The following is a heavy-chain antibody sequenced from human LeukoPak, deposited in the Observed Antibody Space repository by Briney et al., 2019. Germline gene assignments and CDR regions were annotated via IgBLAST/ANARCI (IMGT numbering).Heavy chain of an antibody. V-gene: IGHV4-39*07. CDR2: IYYSGST. D-gene: IGHD4-17*01. CDR1: GGSISSSSYY. Sequence: SETLSLTCTVSGGSISSSSYYWGWIRQPPGKGLEWIGSIYYSGSTYYNPSLKSRVTISVDKSKNQFSLKLSSVTAADTAVYYCGTRGDYAEYFQHWGQGTLVTVSS. CDR3: GTRGDYAEYFQH. J-gene: IGHJ1*01.